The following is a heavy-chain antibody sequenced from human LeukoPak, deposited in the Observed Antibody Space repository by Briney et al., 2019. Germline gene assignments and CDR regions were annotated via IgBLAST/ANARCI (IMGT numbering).Heavy chain of an antibody. CDR1: GGSVSSGNYY. Sequence: PSETLSLTCTVSGGSVSSGNYYWSWIRQPPGKGLEWIGYIYYSGSTNYNPSLKSRVTISGDTSKNQFSLKLSSVTAADTAVYYCAGGGDGYNFLVYWGQGKLVTVSS. D-gene: IGHD5-24*01. J-gene: IGHJ4*02. CDR3: AGGGDGYNFLVY. V-gene: IGHV4-61*01. CDR2: IYYSGST.